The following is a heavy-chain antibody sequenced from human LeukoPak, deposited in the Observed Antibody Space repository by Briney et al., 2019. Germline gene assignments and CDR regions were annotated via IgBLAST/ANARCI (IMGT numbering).Heavy chain of an antibody. CDR3: AKDIRQYDYVWGSYFDY. CDR2: ISWNSGSI. CDR1: GFTFDDYA. V-gene: IGHV3-9*01. Sequence: GGSLRLSCAASGFTFDDYAMHWVRHAPGKGLEWVSGISWNSGSIGYADSVKGRFTISRDNAKNSLYLQMNSLRAEDTALYYCAKDIRQYDYVWGSYFDYWGQGTLVTVSS. J-gene: IGHJ4*02. D-gene: IGHD3-16*01.